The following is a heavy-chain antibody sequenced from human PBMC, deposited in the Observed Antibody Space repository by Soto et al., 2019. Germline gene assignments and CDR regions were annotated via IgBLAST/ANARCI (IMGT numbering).Heavy chain of an antibody. CDR2: INHSGST. J-gene: IGHJ4*02. CDR3: ARAPQIVAMGRPFDY. CDR1: GGSFSGYS. V-gene: IGHV4-34*01. D-gene: IGHD5-12*01. Sequence: PSETLSLTCAVYGGSFSGYSWNWIRQPPGKGLEWIGEINHSGSTNYNPSLKSRVTISLDTSKNQFSLRLTSLTAADKAVYFCARAPQIVAMGRPFDYWGQGILVTVSS.